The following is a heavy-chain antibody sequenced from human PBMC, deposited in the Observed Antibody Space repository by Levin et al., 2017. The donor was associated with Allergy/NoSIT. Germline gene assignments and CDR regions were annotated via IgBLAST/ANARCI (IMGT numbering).Heavy chain of an antibody. J-gene: IGHJ3*02. Sequence: SETLSLTCTVSGGSVSSGSYYWSWIRQPPGKGLEWIGYIYYSGSTNYNPSLKSRVTISVDTSKNQFSLKLSSVTAADTAVYYCARDQGLIDAFDIWGQGTMVTVSS. CDR1: GGSVSSGSYY. V-gene: IGHV4-61*01. CDR3: ARDQGLIDAFDI. D-gene: IGHD3-16*01. CDR2: IYYSGST.